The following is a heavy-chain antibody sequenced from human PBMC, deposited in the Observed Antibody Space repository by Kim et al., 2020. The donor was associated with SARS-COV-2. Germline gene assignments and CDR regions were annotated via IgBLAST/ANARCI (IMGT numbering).Heavy chain of an antibody. J-gene: IGHJ4*02. D-gene: IGHD3-10*01. Sequence: GGSLRLSCAASGFTFDDYAMHWVRQAPGKGLEWVSGISWNSGSIGYADSVKGRFTISRDNAKNSLYLQMNSLRAEDTALYYCAKDIGWDYYGSGSYFDYWGQGTLVTVSS. CDR3: AKDIGWDYYGSGSYFDY. CDR2: ISWNSGSI. CDR1: GFTFDDYA. V-gene: IGHV3-9*01.